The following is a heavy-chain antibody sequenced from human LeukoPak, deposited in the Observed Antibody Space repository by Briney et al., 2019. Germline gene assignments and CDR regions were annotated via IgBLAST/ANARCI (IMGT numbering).Heavy chain of an antibody. CDR2: IYYSGST. CDR3: ARYPTRFDAFDI. J-gene: IGHJ3*02. CDR1: GGSISSGGYY. Sequence: PSETLSLTCTVSGGSISSGGYYWSWIRQHPGKGLEWIGYIYYSGSTYYNPSLKSRVTISVDTSKNQFSLKLSSVTAADTAVYYCARYPTRFDAFDIWGQGTMVTVSS. D-gene: IGHD3-9*01. V-gene: IGHV4-31*03.